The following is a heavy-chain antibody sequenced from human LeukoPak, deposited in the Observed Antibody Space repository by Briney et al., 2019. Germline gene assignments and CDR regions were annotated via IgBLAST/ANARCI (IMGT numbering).Heavy chain of an antibody. V-gene: IGHV3-23*01. CDR1: GFTFRNYA. D-gene: IGHD4-17*01. CDR2: IRNFGET. J-gene: IGHJ4*02. Sequence: GGSLRLSCAASGFTFRNYAMAWVRQAPGKGLDRVSSIRNFGETHYADSVRGRFIISRDNSQNTLYLQMNSLRAEDSALYYCANIPPFDYGDYAIRLDWGQGTLVTVSS. CDR3: ANIPPFDYGDYAIRLD.